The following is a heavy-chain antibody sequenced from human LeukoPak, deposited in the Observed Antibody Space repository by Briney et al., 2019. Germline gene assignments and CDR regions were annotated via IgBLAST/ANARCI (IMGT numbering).Heavy chain of an antibody. CDR2: ISPDGSTA. CDR1: EFTLSGYW. Sequence: PGGSLRLSCAASEFTLSGYWMHWVRQAPGKGLVWVSRISPDGSTANYADSVRGRFTISRDNAKNTLYLQMSSLRDDDTAVYYCARASANNYGLFDYWGQGTLVTVSS. V-gene: IGHV3-74*01. D-gene: IGHD5-18*01. CDR3: ARASANNYGLFDY. J-gene: IGHJ4*02.